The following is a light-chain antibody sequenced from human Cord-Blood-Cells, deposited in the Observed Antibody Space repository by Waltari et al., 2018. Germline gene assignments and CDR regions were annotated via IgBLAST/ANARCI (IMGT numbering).Light chain of an antibody. CDR1: QSVSSN. CDR2: GAS. V-gene: IGKV3-15*01. J-gene: IGKJ2*01. Sequence: EIVMTQSPATLSVSPGERATLTCRASQSVSSNLAWYQQKPGQAPRLLIYGASTRATDIPARFSGSGSGTEFTLTISSVQSEDFAVYNCQTYKKWLYTLGQVTKLEIK. CDR3: QTYKKWLYT.